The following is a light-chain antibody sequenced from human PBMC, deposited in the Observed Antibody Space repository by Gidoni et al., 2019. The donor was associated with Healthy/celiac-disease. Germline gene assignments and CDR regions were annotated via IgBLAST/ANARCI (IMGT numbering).Light chain of an antibody. Sequence: EIVMTHSPATLSVSPGQRATLSCRASQSFSSNLAWYQQKPGQAPMLLIYGASTRATGIPARFSGSGSGTEVTLTISSLQSEEFAGYYCQQYNNWPPYTFGQGTKLEIK. V-gene: IGKV3-15*01. CDR3: QQYNNWPPYT. J-gene: IGKJ2*01. CDR2: GAS. CDR1: QSFSSN.